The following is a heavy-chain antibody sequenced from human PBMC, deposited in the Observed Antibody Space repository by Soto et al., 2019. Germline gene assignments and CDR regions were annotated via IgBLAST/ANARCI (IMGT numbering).Heavy chain of an antibody. CDR3: ARDPIVVVPAAIRARLKGKDADDY. CDR1: GGTFSSYA. CDR2: IIPNYVTT. V-gene: IGHV1-69*05. Sequence: SVKVSCKASGGTFSSYAISWVRQAPGQGLEWMGGIIPNYVTTNYAQKLQGRVTMTTDTSTSTAYMELSSLRSEDTAVYYFARDPIVVVPAAIRARLKGKDADDYWGQGTLVTVSS. D-gene: IGHD2-2*01. J-gene: IGHJ4*02.